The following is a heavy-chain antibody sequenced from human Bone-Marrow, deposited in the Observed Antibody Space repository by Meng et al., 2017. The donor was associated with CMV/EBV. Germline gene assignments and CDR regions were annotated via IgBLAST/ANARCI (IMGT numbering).Heavy chain of an antibody. CDR3: ARERGIAVAGIVGRELLKLGVDY. CDR2: IYYSGST. Sequence: SETLSLTCTVSGGSISSSSYYWSWIRQPPGKGLEWIGYIYYSGSTNYNPSLKSRVTISVDTSKNQFSLKLSSVTAADTAVYYCARERGIAVAGIVGRELLKLGVDYWGQGTLVTVSS. V-gene: IGHV4-61*01. J-gene: IGHJ4*02. CDR1: GGSISSSSYY. D-gene: IGHD6-19*01.